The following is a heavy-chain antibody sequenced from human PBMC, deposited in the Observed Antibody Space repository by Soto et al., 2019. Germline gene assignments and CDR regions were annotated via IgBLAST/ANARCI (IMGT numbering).Heavy chain of an antibody. D-gene: IGHD6-13*01. CDR3: ARAPFGKQQLLQGNY. CDR1: GGTFSSYA. J-gene: IGHJ4*02. V-gene: IGHV1-69*13. Sequence: SVKVSCKASGGTFSSYAISWVRQAPGQGLEWMGGIIPIFGTANYAQKFQGRVTITADESTSTAYMELSSLRSEDTAVYYCARAPFGKQQLLQGNYWGQGTLVTVSS. CDR2: IIPIFGTA.